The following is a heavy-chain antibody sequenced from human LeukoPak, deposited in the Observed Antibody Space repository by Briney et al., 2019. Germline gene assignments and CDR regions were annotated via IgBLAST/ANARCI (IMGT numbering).Heavy chain of an antibody. V-gene: IGHV3-21*01. J-gene: IGHJ3*02. CDR2: VSTGSNYI. D-gene: IGHD6-13*01. CDR1: GFTFSSYS. CDR3: ARDSSLIANVAFDI. Sequence: PGGSLRLSCTASGFTFSSYSLNWVRQAPGKGLEWVSSVSTGSNYIYYADSVKGRFTISRDNAKNSLYLQMNSLRAEDTAVYYCARDSSLIANVAFDIWGQGTMVTVSS.